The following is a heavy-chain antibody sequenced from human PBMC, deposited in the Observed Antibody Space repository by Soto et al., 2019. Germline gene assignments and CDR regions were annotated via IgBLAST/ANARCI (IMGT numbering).Heavy chain of an antibody. CDR3: AKDRQYQLLRSYYYYGMDV. J-gene: IGHJ6*02. D-gene: IGHD2-2*01. V-gene: IGHV3-30*18. Sequence: GGSLRLSCAASGFPFSSYCMHWVRQDPGKGLEWVAVISYDGSNKYYADSVKGRFTISRDNSKNTLYLQMNSLRAEDTAVYYCAKDRQYQLLRSYYYYGMDVWGQGTTVTVSS. CDR1: GFPFSSYC. CDR2: ISYDGSNK.